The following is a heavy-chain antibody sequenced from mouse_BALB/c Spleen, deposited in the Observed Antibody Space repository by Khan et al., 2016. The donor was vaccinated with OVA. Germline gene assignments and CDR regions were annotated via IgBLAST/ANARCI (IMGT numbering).Heavy chain of an antibody. CDR2: INPGSGSI. D-gene: IGHD1-1*01. CDR1: GYSFTDYI. V-gene: IGHV1-77*01. Sequence: QVRLQQSGPELVMPGASVKMSCKASGYSFTDYIISWVKQRTGQGLQWIGGINPGSGSIYSTEKFKGRATLTADKSSNTAYMQLSSLTSEDSAVYFWSSRDYGSTYPCFVYWGQGTLVTVSA. CDR3: SSRDYGSTYPCFVY. J-gene: IGHJ3*01.